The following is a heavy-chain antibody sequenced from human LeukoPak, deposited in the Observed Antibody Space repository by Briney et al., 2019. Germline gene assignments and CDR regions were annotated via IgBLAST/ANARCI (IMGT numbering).Heavy chain of an antibody. Sequence: PGGSLRLSCAASGFTFSNYAMNWVRQATGKGLVWVSAITGSGGNTYSADYVKGRFTISRDNSKDTLYLQMDSLRAEDTAVYYCARFGDTNSWQRIDSWGQGTLVTVSS. D-gene: IGHD6-13*01. J-gene: IGHJ4*02. V-gene: IGHV3-23*01. CDR2: ITGSGGNT. CDR3: ARFGDTNSWQRIDS. CDR1: GFTFSNYA.